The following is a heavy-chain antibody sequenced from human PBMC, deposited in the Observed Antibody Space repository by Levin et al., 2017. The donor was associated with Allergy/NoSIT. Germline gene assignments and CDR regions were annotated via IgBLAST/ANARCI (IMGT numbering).Heavy chain of an antibody. Sequence: SETLSLTCSVSGGSISRSSYYWGWIRQPPGKGLEWIGSIYYRGSTHYNPSLKSRVTISVDTSKNQFSLKLTSVTAADTAVYYCANPLARYSSSWHDAFDIWGQGTMVTVSS. J-gene: IGHJ3*02. D-gene: IGHD6-13*01. V-gene: IGHV4-39*01. CDR3: ANPLARYSSSWHDAFDI. CDR1: GGSISRSSYY. CDR2: IYYRGST.